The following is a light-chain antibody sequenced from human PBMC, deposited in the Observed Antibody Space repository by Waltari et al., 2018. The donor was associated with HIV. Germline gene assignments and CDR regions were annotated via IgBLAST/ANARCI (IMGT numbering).Light chain of an antibody. CDR3: SSYTSSTPYV. J-gene: IGLJ1*01. CDR2: EVS. V-gene: IGLV2-14*01. Sequence: QSALPQPASVSGSPGQSITISCTGTSSHVGGYDYVPWYQLYPGKAPKLMISEVSNRPSGVSNRFSGSKSGNTASLTISGLQAEDEADYYCSSYTSSTPYVFGTGTKVTVL. CDR1: SSHVGGYDY.